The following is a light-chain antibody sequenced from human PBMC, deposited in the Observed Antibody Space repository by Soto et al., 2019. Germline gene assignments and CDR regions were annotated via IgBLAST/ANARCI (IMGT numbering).Light chain of an antibody. J-gene: IGKJ1*01. CDR2: GAS. Sequence: EIVLTQSPGTLSLSPGARATLSCRASQSVSSNYLAWYQQKPGQAPRLLIYGASTRATGIPDRFSGSGSGTDFTPTISRLEPQDSAVYYCQQYGSSPPWTFGQGTKFDIK. V-gene: IGKV3-20*01. CDR1: QSVSSNY. CDR3: QQYGSSPPWT.